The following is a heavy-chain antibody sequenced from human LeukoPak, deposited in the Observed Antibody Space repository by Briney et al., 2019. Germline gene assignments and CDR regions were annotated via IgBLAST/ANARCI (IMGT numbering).Heavy chain of an antibody. CDR3: ARNHYGSVEL. CDR1: GFTFSGSA. D-gene: IGHD3-10*01. CDR2: ISYSGANS. Sequence: GGSLRLSCAASGFTFSGSAMSWVRQAPGVGLEWVSLISYSGANSYYTDSVRGRFTISRDNAKNTLYLQMNSLRPEDTAVYYCARNHYGSVELWGQGTLVSVSS. J-gene: IGHJ4*02. V-gene: IGHV3-23*01.